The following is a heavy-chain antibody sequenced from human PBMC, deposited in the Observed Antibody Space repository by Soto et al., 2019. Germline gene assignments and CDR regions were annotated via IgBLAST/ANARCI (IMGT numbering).Heavy chain of an antibody. J-gene: IGHJ4*02. Sequence: SETLSLTCTVPGGSVSNSNYYWGWIRQSPGKGLEWIGSVYYRGRSYSKSSVKSRVTISVDTSKNQFSLNLNSVTASDTAVYYCVSQRTSVLTQAYFDYWGPGALVTVSS. CDR1: GGSVSNSNYY. D-gene: IGHD2-8*01. CDR2: VYYRGRS. CDR3: VSQRTSVLTQAYFDY. V-gene: IGHV4-39*01.